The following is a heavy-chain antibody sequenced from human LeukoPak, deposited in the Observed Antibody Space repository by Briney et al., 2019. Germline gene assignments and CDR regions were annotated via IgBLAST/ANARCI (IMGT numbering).Heavy chain of an antibody. V-gene: IGHV4-59*01. CDR1: GGSISSYY. CDR3: AKSNGYGLIDI. Sequence: PSETLSLTCSVSGGSISSYYWSWIRQPPEKGLEWIGYISYSGTTNYNPSLKSRVAISVDTSKNQFSLRLSSVTAADTAIYYCAKSNGYGLIDIWGQGTMVTVSS. D-gene: IGHD3-22*01. J-gene: IGHJ3*02. CDR2: ISYSGTT.